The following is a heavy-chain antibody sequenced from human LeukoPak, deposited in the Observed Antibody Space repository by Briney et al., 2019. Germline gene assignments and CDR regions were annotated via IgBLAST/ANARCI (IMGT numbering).Heavy chain of an antibody. D-gene: IGHD3-22*01. J-gene: IGHJ5*01. CDR3: ARRWLLLGWFDS. CDR2: FYSGGSA. Sequence: PSETLSLTCTVSGGSISSYYWSWIRQPAGKGLEWIGRFYSGGSADYNPSLKSRVTMSVDTSKNQFSLKLSSVTAADTAVYYCARRWLLLGWFDSWGQGTLVTVSS. CDR1: GGSISSYY. V-gene: IGHV4-4*07.